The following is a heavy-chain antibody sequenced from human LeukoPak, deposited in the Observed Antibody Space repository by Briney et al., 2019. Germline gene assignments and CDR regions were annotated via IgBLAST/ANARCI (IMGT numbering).Heavy chain of an antibody. D-gene: IGHD6-19*01. Sequence: GASVKVSCKASGGTFSSYAISWVRQAPGQGLEWMGGIIPIFGTANYAQKFQGRVTITADGSTSTAYMELSSLRSEDTAVYYCARRPSGWYENYYYYMDVWGKGTTVTVSS. CDR3: ARRPSGWYENYYYYMDV. CDR1: GGTFSSYA. V-gene: IGHV1-69*13. J-gene: IGHJ6*03. CDR2: IIPIFGTA.